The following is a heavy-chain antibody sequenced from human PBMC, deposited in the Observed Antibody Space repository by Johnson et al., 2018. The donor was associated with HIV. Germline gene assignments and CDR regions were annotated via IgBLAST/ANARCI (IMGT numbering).Heavy chain of an antibody. CDR3: TTARTYF. CDR1: GFTFTNAW. D-gene: IGHD2-8*01. J-gene: IGHJ3*01. Sequence: VQLVESGGGLVKPGGSLRLSCAASGFTFTNAWMSWVRQAPGKGLEWVGHIKSKTDGGTTDYAAPVKGRFTISRDDSKNTLYLQMNSLKTEDTAVYYCTTARTYFWGQGTMVTVSS. CDR2: IKSKTDGGTT. V-gene: IGHV3-15*01.